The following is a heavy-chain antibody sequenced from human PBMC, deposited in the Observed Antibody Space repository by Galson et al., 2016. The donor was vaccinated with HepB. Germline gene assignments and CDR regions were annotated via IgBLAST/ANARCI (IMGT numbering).Heavy chain of an antibody. D-gene: IGHD3-10*01. J-gene: IGHJ5*02. CDR3: ARGRGFGRNLGNGFDP. Sequence: QSGAEVKKPGESLRISCKGSGYTFSSSWISWVRQMPGKGLEWMGRINPTDSYSDYSPSFQGHVTISVDKSINTAYLQWSSLKASDTAVYYCARGRGFGRNLGNGFDPWGPGTLVTVSS. V-gene: IGHV5-10-1*01. CDR2: INPTDSYS. CDR1: GYTFSSSW.